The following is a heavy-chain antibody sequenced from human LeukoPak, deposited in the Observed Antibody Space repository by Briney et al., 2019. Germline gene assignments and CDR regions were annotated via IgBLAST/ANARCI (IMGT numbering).Heavy chain of an antibody. CDR3: AKDRITMVRGVIGELDY. CDR1: GFTFSSYS. J-gene: IGHJ4*02. V-gene: IGHV3-48*01. D-gene: IGHD3-10*01. Sequence: PGGSLRLSCAASGFTFSSYSMNWVRQAPGKGLEWVSYISSSSSTIYYADSVKGRFTISRDNAKNSLYLQMNSLRAEDTAVYYCAKDRITMVRGVIGELDYWGQGTLVTVSS. CDR2: ISSSSSTI.